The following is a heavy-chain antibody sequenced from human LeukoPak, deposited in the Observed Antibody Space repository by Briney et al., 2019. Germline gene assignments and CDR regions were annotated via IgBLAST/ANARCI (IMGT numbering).Heavy chain of an antibody. V-gene: IGHV4-61*02. J-gene: IGHJ5*02. CDR1: GGSISSGNYY. CDR2: IYISGGT. Sequence: SETLSLTCTVSGGSISSGNYYWSWIRQPARMGLEWIGRIYISGGTEYNPSLKSRVTISIDTSKNQFYLRLSSVTAADAAVYYCARVSRNSGNKYFDPWGQGTRVTVSS. CDR3: ARVSRNSGNKYFDP. D-gene: IGHD5-12*01.